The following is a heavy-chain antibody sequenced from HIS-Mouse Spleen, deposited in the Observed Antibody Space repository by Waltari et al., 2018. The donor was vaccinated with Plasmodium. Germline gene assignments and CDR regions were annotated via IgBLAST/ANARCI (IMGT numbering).Heavy chain of an antibody. D-gene: IGHD6-6*01. CDR3: ARGGYSSSSYFFDY. V-gene: IGHV4-59*01. Sequence: QVQLQESGPGLVKPSETLSLTCSVSGVSIRSSYWRWIRQPPGKGLEWIGYIYYSGSTNYNPSLKSRVTISVDTSKNQFSLKLSSVTTADTAVYYCARGGYSSSSYFFDYWGQGTLVTVSS. J-gene: IGHJ4*02. CDR2: IYYSGST. CDR1: GVSIRSSY.